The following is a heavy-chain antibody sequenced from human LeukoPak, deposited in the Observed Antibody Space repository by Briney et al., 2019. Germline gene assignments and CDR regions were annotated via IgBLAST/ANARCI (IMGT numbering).Heavy chain of an antibody. CDR3: ARARVDIAMFTWLNWYFDL. CDR2: ISYDGSNK. Sequence: GGSLRLSCAASGFTFSNYAIHWVRQAPGKGLEWVAVISYDGSNKYYADSVKGRFTISRDNSKDALYLQMNSLRAEDTAVYYCARARVDIAMFTWLNWYFDLWGRGTLVTVSS. J-gene: IGHJ2*01. V-gene: IGHV3-30-3*01. CDR1: GFTFSNYA. D-gene: IGHD5-18*01.